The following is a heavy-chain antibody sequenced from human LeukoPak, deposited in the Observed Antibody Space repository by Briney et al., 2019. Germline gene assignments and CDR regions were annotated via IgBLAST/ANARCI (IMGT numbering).Heavy chain of an antibody. V-gene: IGHV3-7*01. Sequence: GGSLRLSCEASGFIFSSYWMGWVRRVPGKGLEWVANIHPDGSETSYLDSVKGRFTISRDNAKKSMFLQMKSLRTEDTAVYYCASWGAGGNSWGQGTLVTVSS. CDR1: GFIFSSYW. J-gene: IGHJ4*02. CDR3: ASWGAGGNS. D-gene: IGHD3-16*01. CDR2: IHPDGSET.